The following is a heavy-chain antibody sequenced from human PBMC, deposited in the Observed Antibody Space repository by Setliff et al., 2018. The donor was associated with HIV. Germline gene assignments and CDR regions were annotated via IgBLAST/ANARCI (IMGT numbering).Heavy chain of an antibody. CDR2: ISGSGGST. D-gene: IGHD6-19*01. V-gene: IGHV3-23*01. CDR1: GFTFSSYA. J-gene: IGHJ4*02. CDR3: AKAATPHIAVAGTGDY. Sequence: GESLKISCAASGFTFSSYAMSWVRQAPGKGLEWVSAISGSGGSTYYADSVKGRFTFSRDNSKNTLYLQMNSLRAEDTAVYYGAKAATPHIAVAGTGDYWGQGTLVTVSS.